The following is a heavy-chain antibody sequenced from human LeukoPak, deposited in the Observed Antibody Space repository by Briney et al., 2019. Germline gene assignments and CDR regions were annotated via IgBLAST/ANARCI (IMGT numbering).Heavy chain of an antibody. CDR2: IYYSGGT. D-gene: IGHD1-26*01. V-gene: IGHV4-39*01. CDR3: ASYQVGATSGFDY. J-gene: IGHJ4*02. Sequence: SETLFLTCTFSGGSISNRSYYWGWIPQPPGKGLEWIGNIYYSGGTYYNPSLKSRVTISVDTSKNQFSLKLSSVTATDTAVYYCASYQVGATSGFDYWGQGTLVTVSS. CDR1: GGSISNRSYY.